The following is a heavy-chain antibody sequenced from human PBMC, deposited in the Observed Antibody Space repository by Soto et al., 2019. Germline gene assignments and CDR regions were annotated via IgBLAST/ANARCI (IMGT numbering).Heavy chain of an antibody. J-gene: IGHJ5*02. CDR3: VKYTGTDALGES. D-gene: IGHD3-16*01. CDR2: VSRAGTYT. Sequence: EVQVLEAGGDVVRPGGSLRLSCAASGFTFSRYAMCWVRQAPGKGLEGVAGVSRAGTYTFYADSVRGRFSISRDNSRDTMYLYMNALRGDYTSVYFCVKYTGTDALGESWGKGTRVSVSS. CDR1: GFTFSRYA. V-gene: IGHV3-23*01.